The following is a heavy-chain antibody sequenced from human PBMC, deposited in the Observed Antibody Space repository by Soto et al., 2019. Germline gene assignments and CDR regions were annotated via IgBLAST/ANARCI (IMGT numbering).Heavy chain of an antibody. J-gene: IGHJ4*02. CDR3: TTDTVPGYSSSWQYY. V-gene: IGHV3-15*07. D-gene: IGHD6-13*01. Sequence: GGSLRLSCAASGFTFSNAWMNWVRQAPGKGLEWVGRIKSKTDGGTTDYAAPVKGRFTISRDDSKNTLYLQMNSLKTEDTAVYYCTTDTVPGYSSSWQYYWGQGTLVTVSS. CDR1: GFTFSNAW. CDR2: IKSKTDGGTT.